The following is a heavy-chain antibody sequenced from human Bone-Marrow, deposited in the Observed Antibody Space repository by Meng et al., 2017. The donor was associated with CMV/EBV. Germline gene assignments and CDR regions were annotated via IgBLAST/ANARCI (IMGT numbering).Heavy chain of an antibody. J-gene: IGHJ6*02. Sequence: GESLKISCAASGFTFSSYWMHWVRQAPGKGPVWVSRINSDGSSTSYADSVKGRFTISRDNAKNTLYLQMNSLRAEDTAVYYCARNKYLYYYYGMDVWGQGTTVTVSS. CDR3: ARNKYLYYYYGMDV. CDR1: GFTFSSYW. CDR2: INSDGSST. V-gene: IGHV3-74*01. D-gene: IGHD2-2*01.